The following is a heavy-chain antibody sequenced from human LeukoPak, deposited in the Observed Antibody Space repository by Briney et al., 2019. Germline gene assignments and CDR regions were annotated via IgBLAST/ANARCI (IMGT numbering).Heavy chain of an antibody. V-gene: IGHV3-11*06. Sequence: GGSLRLSCAASGFTVSSYYMSWVRQAPGKGLEWISYIGINSGNTNYADSVKGRFTISGDKAKNSLYLQMNSLRVEDTAVYYCARDYKYAFDNWGQGTLVTVSS. CDR3: ARDYKYAFDN. CDR1: GFTVSSYY. D-gene: IGHD5-24*01. CDR2: IGINSGNT. J-gene: IGHJ4*02.